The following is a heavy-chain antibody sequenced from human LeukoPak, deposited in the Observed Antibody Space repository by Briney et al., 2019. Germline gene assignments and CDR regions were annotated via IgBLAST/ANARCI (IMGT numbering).Heavy chain of an antibody. CDR1: GFTFSSYS. CDR2: ISSSSSTI. J-gene: IGHJ4*02. D-gene: IGHD6-13*01. V-gene: IGHV3-48*02. CDR3: ERDRSSSWSGDY. Sequence: GGSLRLSCAASGFTFSSYSMNWVRLAPGKGLEWVSYISSSSSTIYYADSVKGRFTISRDNAKNSLYLQMNSLRDEDTAVYYCERDRSSSWSGDYWGQGTLVTVSS.